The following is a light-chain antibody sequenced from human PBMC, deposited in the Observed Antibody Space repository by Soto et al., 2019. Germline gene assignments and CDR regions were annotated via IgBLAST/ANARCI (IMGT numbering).Light chain of an antibody. CDR2: EVS. J-gene: IGLJ1*01. CDR1: SSDVGGYNY. V-gene: IGLV2-8*01. Sequence: QSVLTQPPSASGSPGQSVTISCTGTSSDVGGYNYVSWYQQHPGKAPKLMIYEVSERPSGVPDRFSGSKFGNTASLTVSGLQADDEADYYCTSYVGSNNFPYVFGTGTKVTVL. CDR3: TSYVGSNNFPYV.